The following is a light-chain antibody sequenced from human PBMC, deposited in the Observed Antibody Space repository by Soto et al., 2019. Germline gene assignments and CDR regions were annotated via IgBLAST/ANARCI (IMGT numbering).Light chain of an antibody. J-gene: IGLJ1*01. Sequence: QSALTQPASVSGSPGQSITISCTGTSSDVGGYNYVSWYQHHPGKAPKLLIYDVNSRPSGVSDRFSGSKSGNTASLTISGLQAEDEADYYCSSYTSSSTEFFGTGTKVTVL. CDR1: SSDVGGYNY. CDR2: DVN. V-gene: IGLV2-14*03. CDR3: SSYTSSSTEF.